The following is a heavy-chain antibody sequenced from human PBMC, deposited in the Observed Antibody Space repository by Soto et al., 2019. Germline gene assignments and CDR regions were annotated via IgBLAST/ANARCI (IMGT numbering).Heavy chain of an antibody. D-gene: IGHD4-17*01. CDR3: AGHQGYGEGTRYYYNYGKDV. CDR2: IDPSDSYT. CDR1: GYSFTSYL. V-gene: IGHV5-10-1*01. Sequence: PGESLKISCKGSGYSFTSYLISWVRQMPGKGLEWIGRIDPSDSYTDYSPSFQGHVTISADKSISTAYMQWSSLKASDTAMYYCAGHQGYGEGTRYYYNYGKDVWGQGTTDTVSS. J-gene: IGHJ6*02.